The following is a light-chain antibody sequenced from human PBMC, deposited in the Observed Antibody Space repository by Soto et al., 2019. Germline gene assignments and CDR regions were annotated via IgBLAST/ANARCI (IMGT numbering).Light chain of an antibody. J-gene: IGLJ2*01. CDR2: EVN. CDR1: ISDVGGYNY. Sequence: QSVLTQPPSASGSPGQSVTISCTGTISDVGGYNYVSWYRQHPGKAPKLMIYEVNKRPSGVPDRFSGSKSGNTASLTVSGLQDEDDADYFCSSDAGRNNFVFGGGTKLTVL. V-gene: IGLV2-8*01. CDR3: SSDAGRNNFV.